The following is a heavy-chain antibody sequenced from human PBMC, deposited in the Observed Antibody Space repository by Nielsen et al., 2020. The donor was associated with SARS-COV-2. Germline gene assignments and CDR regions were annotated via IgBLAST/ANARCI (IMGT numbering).Heavy chain of an antibody. D-gene: IGHD4-11*01. J-gene: IGHJ6*03. V-gene: IGHV3-33*01. CDR3: AREGYSSYDSYYYYYYYMDV. Sequence: GESLKISCAASGFTFSSYGMHWVRQAPGKGLEWVAVIWYDGSNKYYADSVKGRFTISRDNSKNTLYLQMNSLRAEDTAVYYCAREGYSSYDSYYYYYYYMDVWGKGTTVTVSS. CDR2: IWYDGSNK. CDR1: GFTFSSYG.